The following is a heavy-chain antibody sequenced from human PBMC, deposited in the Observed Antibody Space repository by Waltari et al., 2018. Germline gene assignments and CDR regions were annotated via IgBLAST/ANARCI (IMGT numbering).Heavy chain of an antibody. CDR2: ISTSSSYI. CDR1: GYTFSSYS. D-gene: IGHD3-3*01. Sequence: EVQLVESGGGLVKPGGSLRLSCEASGYTFSSYSMSWVRQVPGKGLEWVSYISTSSSYIDYAESVKGRFTISRDNAKNSLYLQMNSLRAEDMAVYYCARGTIWDVWGKGTTVTVSS. CDR3: ARGTIWDV. J-gene: IGHJ6*04. V-gene: IGHV3-21*01.